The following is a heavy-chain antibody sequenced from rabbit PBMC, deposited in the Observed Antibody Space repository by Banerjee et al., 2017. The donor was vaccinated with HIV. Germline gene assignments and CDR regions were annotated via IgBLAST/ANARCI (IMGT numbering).Heavy chain of an antibody. D-gene: IGHD6-1*01. CDR3: ARDWGAYAGHGYATGWLDL. Sequence: QQQLEESGGGLVKPEGSLTLSCTASGFSFSTKYVMCWVRQAPGKGLEWIACINTSTGNTVYASWAKGRFPISKTSSATVTLQMTSLTAADTATYFCARDWGAYAGHGYATGWLDLWGPGTLVTVS. CDR2: INTSTGNT. J-gene: IGHJ5*01. V-gene: IGHV1S45*01. CDR1: GFSFSTKYV.